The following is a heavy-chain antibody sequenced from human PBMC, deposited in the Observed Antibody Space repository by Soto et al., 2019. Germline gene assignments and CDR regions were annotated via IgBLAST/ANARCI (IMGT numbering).Heavy chain of an antibody. CDR3: ATSTVAL. V-gene: IGHV3-48*01. CDR1: GFTFSSYS. Sequence: GGSLRLSCAASGFTFSSYSMNWVRQAPGKGLEWVSYISNSGTAISYADSVKGRFTYSRDNAKDSLYLQMNSLRAEDTAVYYCATSTVALWGQGTLVTVSS. CDR2: ISNSGTAI. J-gene: IGHJ4*02. D-gene: IGHD4-17*01.